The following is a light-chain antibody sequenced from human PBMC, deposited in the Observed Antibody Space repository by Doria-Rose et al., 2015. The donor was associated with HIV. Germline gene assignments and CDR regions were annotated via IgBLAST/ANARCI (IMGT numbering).Light chain of an antibody. Sequence: EIVLTQSPGTLSLSPGERATLSCRASQSFSSTYLAWYQQKPGQAPSLLIYDVSTRATGIPDRFSASGSGTDFTLTINRLEPEDFALYYCYQYGTSWTFGQGTKVEI. V-gene: IGKV3-20*01. J-gene: IGKJ1*01. CDR3: YQYGTSWT. CDR2: DVS. CDR1: QSFSSTY.